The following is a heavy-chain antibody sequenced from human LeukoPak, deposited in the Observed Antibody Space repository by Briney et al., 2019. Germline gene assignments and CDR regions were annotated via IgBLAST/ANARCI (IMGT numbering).Heavy chain of an antibody. V-gene: IGHV1-46*01. CDR2: INPSGGTT. CDR3: ARGYSSSYRIDY. J-gene: IGHJ4*02. D-gene: IGHD6-6*01. Sequence: ASVKVSCKASGYTFTSYYMHWVRQAPGQGLEWMGIINPSGGTTSDARMFPGRVTMTRDMSTSTVYMELSSLRSEDTAVYYCARGYSSSYRIDYWGQGTLVTVSS. CDR1: GYTFTSYY.